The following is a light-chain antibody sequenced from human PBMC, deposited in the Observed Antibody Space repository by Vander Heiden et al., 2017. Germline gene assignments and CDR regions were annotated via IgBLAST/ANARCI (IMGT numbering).Light chain of an antibody. J-gene: IGLJ1*01. V-gene: IGLV2-8*01. Sequence: QSALTQPPSASGSPGQSVTLSGTGTSSDFGGYNYVSWYQQHPGKAPKVVIYEVSQRPSGVPDRFSGSKSANTASLTVSGLQAEDEADYYCSSFAGFNNYVFGTGTKVTVL. CDR1: SSDFGGYNY. CDR2: EVS. CDR3: SSFAGFNNYV.